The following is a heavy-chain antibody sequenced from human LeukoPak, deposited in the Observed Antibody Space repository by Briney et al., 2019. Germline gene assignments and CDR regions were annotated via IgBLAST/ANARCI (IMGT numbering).Heavy chain of an antibody. D-gene: IGHD1-26*01. CDR1: GFTLSSYW. J-gene: IGHJ4*02. V-gene: IGHV3-74*01. Sequence: GGSLRLSCAASGFTLSSYWMHWVRRAPGKGLVWVSRIDTDESYTNYADSVKGRFTVSRDNAKNTLYLQMNSLRAEDTAVYYCTRGLVGIDYWGQGALVTVSS. CDR2: IDTDESYT. CDR3: TRGLVGIDY.